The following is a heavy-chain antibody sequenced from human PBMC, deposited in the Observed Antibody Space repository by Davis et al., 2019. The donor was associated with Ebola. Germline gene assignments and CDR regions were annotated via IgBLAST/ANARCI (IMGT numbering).Heavy chain of an antibody. CDR1: GYTFTSYG. CDR2: ISAYNGNT. J-gene: IGHJ4*02. V-gene: IGHV1-18*01. CDR3: ARGYYGSGSYYGPNYFDY. Sequence: ASVKVSCKASGYTFTSYGISWVRQAPGQGLEWMGWISAYNGNTNYAQKLQGRVTMTTDTSTSTAYMELRSLRSDDTAVYYCARGYYGSGSYYGPNYFDYWGQGTLVTVSS. D-gene: IGHD3-10*01.